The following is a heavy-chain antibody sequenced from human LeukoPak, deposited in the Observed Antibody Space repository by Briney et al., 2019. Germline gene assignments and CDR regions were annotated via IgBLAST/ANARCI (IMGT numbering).Heavy chain of an antibody. V-gene: IGHV3-21*01. CDR2: ISSSSSYI. Sequence: GGSLRLSCAASGFTFSSYSMNWVRQAPGKGLEWVSSISSSSSYIYYADSVKGRFTISRDNAKNSLYLQMNSLRAEDTAVYYCAKDSTWFGDSFIDYWGQGTLVTVSS. D-gene: IGHD3-10*01. CDR3: AKDSTWFGDSFIDY. CDR1: GFTFSSYS. J-gene: IGHJ4*02.